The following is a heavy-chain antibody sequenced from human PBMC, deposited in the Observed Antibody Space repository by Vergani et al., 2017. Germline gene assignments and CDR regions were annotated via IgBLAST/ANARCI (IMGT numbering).Heavy chain of an antibody. D-gene: IGHD3-10*01. J-gene: IGHJ4*02. CDR1: GFTFSSYE. CDR2: ISSSGSTI. Sequence: EVQLVESGGGLVQPGGSLRLSCAASGFTFSSYEMNWVRQAPGKGLEWVSYISSSGSTIYYADSVKGRFTISRDNAKNSLYLQMNSLRAEDTAVYYCVRDLSYYYGSGSYRVYYFDYWGQGTLVTVSS. V-gene: IGHV3-48*03. CDR3: VRDLSYYYGSGSYRVYYFDY.